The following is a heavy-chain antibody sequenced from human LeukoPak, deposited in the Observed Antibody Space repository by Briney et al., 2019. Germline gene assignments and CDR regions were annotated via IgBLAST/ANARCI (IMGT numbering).Heavy chain of an antibody. J-gene: IGHJ4*02. CDR3: ARNRRTARYFDY. CDR1: GFALKSYS. V-gene: IGHV3-21*01. D-gene: IGHD2/OR15-2a*01. Sequence: GGSLRLSCAGSGFALKSYSLSWVRQAPGKGLEWVSSISSTSAYIYYADSVKGRFTISRDNVDNVVYLQMNSLGAEDTAVYYCARNRRTARYFDYWGQGTLVTVSS. CDR2: ISSTSAYI.